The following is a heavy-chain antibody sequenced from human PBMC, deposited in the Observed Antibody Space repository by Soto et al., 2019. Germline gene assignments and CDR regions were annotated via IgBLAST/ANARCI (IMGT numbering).Heavy chain of an antibody. CDR1: GFTFSSYS. J-gene: IGHJ3*01. Sequence: GGSLRLACAASGFTFSSYSMNWVRQAPGKGREWVSSISSSSSYIYYADSVKGRFTISRDNAKNSLYLQMNSLRAEDTAVYYCARDPGPDYDFWSGSPPWGQGTMVTVSS. CDR2: ISSSSSYI. CDR3: ARDPGPDYDFWSGSPP. V-gene: IGHV3-21*01. D-gene: IGHD3-3*01.